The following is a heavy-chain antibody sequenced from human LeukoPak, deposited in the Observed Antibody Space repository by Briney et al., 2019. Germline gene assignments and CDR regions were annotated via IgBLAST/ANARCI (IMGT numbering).Heavy chain of an antibody. D-gene: IGHD3-10*01. CDR1: GYTFTGYN. V-gene: IGHV1-2*02. CDR3: ASVHYGD. J-gene: IGHJ4*02. Sequence: ASVKVSCKASGYTFTGYNMHWVRQAPGQGLEWMGLINPNSGGTNYAQKFQGRVTMTRDASINTAYMELSKLTSDDTAVYYCASVHYGDWGQGTLVTVSS. CDR2: INPNSGGT.